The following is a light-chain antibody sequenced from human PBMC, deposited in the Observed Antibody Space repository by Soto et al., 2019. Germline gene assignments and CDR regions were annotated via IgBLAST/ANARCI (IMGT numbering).Light chain of an antibody. CDR2: DAS. J-gene: IGKJ2*01. V-gene: IGKV1-5*01. Sequence: DIQMTQSPSTRSASVGDRVTITCRASQSISSWLAWYQQKPGKAPKLLIYDASTLEGGVPSRFSGSGSGTEFTLTISSLQPDDFAIYYCQQYDTNSGTFGQGTKLEIK. CDR3: QQYDTNSGT. CDR1: QSISSW.